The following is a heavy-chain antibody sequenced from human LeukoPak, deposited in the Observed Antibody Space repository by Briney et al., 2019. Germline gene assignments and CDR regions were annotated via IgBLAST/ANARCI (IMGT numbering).Heavy chain of an antibody. Sequence: SETLSLTCTVSGGSIRSSSYYWGRIRQPPGKGLVCIGSIYYSGSTYYNPSLKSRVTISVDTSKNQYSLKLSSVTAAYTAVYYCARHGAFSYGFLNDAFDIWGQGTMVTVSS. CDR3: ARHGAFSYGFLNDAFDI. D-gene: IGHD5-18*01. CDR1: GGSIRSSSYY. J-gene: IGHJ3*02. CDR2: IYYSGST. V-gene: IGHV4-39*01.